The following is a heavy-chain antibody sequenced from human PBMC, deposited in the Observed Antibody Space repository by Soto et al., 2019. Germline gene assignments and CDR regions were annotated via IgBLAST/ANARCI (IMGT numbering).Heavy chain of an antibody. CDR3: ARGGSISWYWFDP. D-gene: IGHD2-2*01. CDR2: IDITGSDV. V-gene: IGHV3-21*01. Sequence: EVRLVESGGGLVKPGGSLRLSCAASGFTFTNYNMNWFRHAPGKGLEWVSSIDITGSDVYYADFVQGRFTISRDNAANSLYLQMNSLRAEDTALYFCARGGSISWYWFDPWGQGTLVTVSS. J-gene: IGHJ5*02. CDR1: GFTFTNYN.